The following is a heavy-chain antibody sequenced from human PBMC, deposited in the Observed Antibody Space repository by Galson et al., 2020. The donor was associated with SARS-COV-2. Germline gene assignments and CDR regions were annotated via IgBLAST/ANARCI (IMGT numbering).Heavy chain of an antibody. J-gene: IGHJ1*01. CDR1: GGSFSGYY. Sequence: SETLSLTCAVYGGSFSGYYWSWIRQPPGKGLEWIGEINHSGSTNYNPSLKSRVTISVDTSKNQFSLKLSSVAAADTAVYYCARAGYSSSWDGAAEYFQDWGQGTLVTVSS. D-gene: IGHD6-13*01. CDR2: INHSGST. CDR3: ARAGYSSSWDGAAEYFQD. V-gene: IGHV4-34*01.